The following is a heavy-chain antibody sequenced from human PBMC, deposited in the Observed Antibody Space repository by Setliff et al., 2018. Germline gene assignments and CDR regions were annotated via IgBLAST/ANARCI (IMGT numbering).Heavy chain of an antibody. CDR1: GFTFSVYA. CDR2: IFGSGANT. Sequence: AGGSLRLSCSASGFTFSVYAMSWVRQAPGKGLEWVATIFGSGANTYYADSVKGRFTISRDNSKNILYLQMNSLRAEDTAVYYCAKARYCSGTSCAFDDWGQGTLVTVSS. CDR3: AKARYCSGTSCAFDD. V-gene: IGHV3-23*01. J-gene: IGHJ4*02. D-gene: IGHD2-2*01.